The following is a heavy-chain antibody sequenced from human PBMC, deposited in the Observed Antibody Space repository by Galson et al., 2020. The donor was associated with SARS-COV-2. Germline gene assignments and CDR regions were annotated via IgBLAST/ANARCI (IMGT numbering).Heavy chain of an antibody. Sequence: SETLSLTCTVSGASISSGSYYWSWTRQPAGKGLEWIGRIYKSGNTNYNPSLWSQVTISVDTSKNQFSLKLTSVTAADTAVYYCARGNSPCVTIFGVLTGTCGMDVWGQGTTVTVSS. CDR3: ARGNSPCVTIFGVLTGTCGMDV. D-gene: IGHD3-3*01. J-gene: IGHJ6*02. V-gene: IGHV4-61*02. CDR1: GASISSGSYY. CDR2: IYKSGNT.